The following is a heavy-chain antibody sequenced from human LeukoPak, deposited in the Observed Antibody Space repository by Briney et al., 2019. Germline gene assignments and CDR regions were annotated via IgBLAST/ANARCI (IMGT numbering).Heavy chain of an antibody. V-gene: IGHV4-34*01. CDR2: INHSGST. CDR3: ARRRGYCGGDCYSYYFDY. D-gene: IGHD2-21*02. Sequence: SETLSLTCTVSGGSISSYYWSWIRQPPGKGLEWIGEINHSGSTNYNPSLKSRVTISVDTSKNQFSLKLSSVTAADTAVYYCARRRGYCGGDCYSYYFDYWGQGTLVTVSS. J-gene: IGHJ4*02. CDR1: GGSISSYY.